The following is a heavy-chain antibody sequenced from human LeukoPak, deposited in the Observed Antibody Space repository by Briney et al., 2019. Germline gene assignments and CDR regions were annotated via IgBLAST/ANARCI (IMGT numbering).Heavy chain of an antibody. D-gene: IGHD2-15*01. CDR2: ISSSGSTI. Sequence: GGSLRLSCAASGFTFSDYYMSWIRQAPGKGLEWVSYISSSGSTIYYADSVKGRFTISRDHAPNSLYLQMNSLRAEDTAVYYCARDCSGGSCYLYWGQGTLVTVSS. V-gene: IGHV3-11*04. CDR1: GFTFSDYY. J-gene: IGHJ4*02. CDR3: ARDCSGGSCYLY.